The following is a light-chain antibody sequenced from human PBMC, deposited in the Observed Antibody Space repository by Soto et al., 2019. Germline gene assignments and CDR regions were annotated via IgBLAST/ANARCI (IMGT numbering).Light chain of an antibody. CDR2: DAS. J-gene: IGKJ2*03. CDR1: QSIDRW. Sequence: DIQLTQSPSTLSASVGDRVTITCRTSQSIDRWLAWYQQKLGKAPELLIHDASSLESGVPSRFSGSGSGTEFTLTINSLQPDDFATYYCQQYNHYYSFGQGTKLEIK. CDR3: QQYNHYYS. V-gene: IGKV1-5*01.